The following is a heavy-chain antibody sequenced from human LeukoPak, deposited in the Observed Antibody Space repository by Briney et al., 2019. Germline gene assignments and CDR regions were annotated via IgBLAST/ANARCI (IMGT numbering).Heavy chain of an antibody. CDR3: ARERYGNYN. CDR2: IKEDGSVK. D-gene: IGHD4-11*01. J-gene: IGHJ4*02. V-gene: IGHV3-7*03. CDR1: GFTFRSFW. Sequence: GGSLRLSCAASGFTFRSFWMIWVRQAPGRGLEWVANIKEDGSVKNYVDSVKGRSTTSRDNAKRSLFPQMNSLRAEDTAVYYCARERYGNYNWGQGTLVTVSS.